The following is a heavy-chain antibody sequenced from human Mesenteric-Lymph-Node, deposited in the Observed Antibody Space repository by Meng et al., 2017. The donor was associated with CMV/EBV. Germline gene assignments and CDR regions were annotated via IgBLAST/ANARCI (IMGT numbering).Heavy chain of an antibody. CDR3: ARDRNKYYYDSSGYLGGDY. V-gene: IGHV3-11*01. D-gene: IGHD3-22*01. Sequence: GGSLRLSCAASGFTFSDYYMSWIRQAPGKGLEWVSYISSSGSTIYYADSVKGRFTISRDNAKNSLYLQMNSLRAEDTAVYYCARDRNKYYYDSSGYLGGDYWGQGTLVTVSS. J-gene: IGHJ4*02. CDR2: ISSSGSTI. CDR1: GFTFSDYY.